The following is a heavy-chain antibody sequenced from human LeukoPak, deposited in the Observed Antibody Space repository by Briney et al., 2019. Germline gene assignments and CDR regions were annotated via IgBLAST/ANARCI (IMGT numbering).Heavy chain of an antibody. Sequence: PSETLSLTCTVSGGSISSHYWSWIRQSAGKGLEWIGRMSASGSTTYNPSLKSRVTMSVDTSKNQFSLKLTSVTAADTAVYYCARGDGYNFDYWGQGTLVIVSS. V-gene: IGHV4-4*07. J-gene: IGHJ4*02. CDR1: GGSISSHY. D-gene: IGHD5-24*01. CDR3: ARGDGYNFDY. CDR2: MSASGST.